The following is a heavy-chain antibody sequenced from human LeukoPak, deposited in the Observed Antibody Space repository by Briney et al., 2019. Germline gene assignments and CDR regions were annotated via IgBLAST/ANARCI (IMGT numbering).Heavy chain of an antibody. CDR2: INPRGGTT. D-gene: IGHD4-23*01. V-gene: IGHV1-46*03. CDR1: GYTFTNYY. J-gene: IGHJ3*02. Sequence: ASVKVSCKASGYTFTNYYMHWVRQAPGQGLEWMGIINPRGGTTTYAQKFLGRVTMTRDTSTSTVYMELSSLRSEDTAVYYCAREGNGGQRGSTFDIGGQATMVTVSS. CDR3: AREGNGGQRGSTFDI.